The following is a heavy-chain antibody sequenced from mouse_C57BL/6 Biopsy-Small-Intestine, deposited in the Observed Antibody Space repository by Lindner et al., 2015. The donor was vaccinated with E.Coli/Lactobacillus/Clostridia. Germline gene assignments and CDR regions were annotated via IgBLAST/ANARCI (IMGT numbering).Heavy chain of an antibody. CDR2: IGAYNLKT. V-gene: IGHV1S126*01. D-gene: IGHD2-2*01. CDR1: GYTFTSFG. Sequence: SVKVSCKASGYTFTSFGISWVRQAPGQGLEWMGWIGAYNLKTDYAKKFQDRVTMTIETSTNTAYIELRSLKSDDTAVYYCARDLDIGYCGGDCSSSNGFDMWGQGTMVTVSS. J-gene: IGHJ3*02. CDR3: ARDLDIGYCGGDCSSSNGFDM.